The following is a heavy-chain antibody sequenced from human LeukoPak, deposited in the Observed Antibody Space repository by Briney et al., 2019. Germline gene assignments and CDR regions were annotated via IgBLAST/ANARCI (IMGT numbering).Heavy chain of an antibody. CDR2: ISYDGSNK. V-gene: IGHV3-30-3*01. CDR1: GFTFSSYA. J-gene: IGHJ4*02. CDR3: ASPRDGMDGDYVLDY. Sequence: GRSLRLSCAASGFTFSSYAMHWVRQAPGKGLEWVAVISYDGSNKYYADSVKGRFTISRDNSKNTLYLQMNSLRAEDTAVYYCASPRDGMDGDYVLDYWGQGTLVTVSS. D-gene: IGHD4-17*01.